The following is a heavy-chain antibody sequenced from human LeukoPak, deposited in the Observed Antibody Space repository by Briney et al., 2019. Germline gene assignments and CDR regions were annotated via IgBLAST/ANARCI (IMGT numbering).Heavy chain of an antibody. V-gene: IGHV3-9*01. Sequence: PGGSLRLSCAASGFTFDDYAMHWVRQAPGKGLEWVSGISWNSGSIGYADSVKGRFTISRDNAKNSLYLQMNSLRAEDTALYYCAKDIIGAEGGYFDYWGQGTLVTVSS. J-gene: IGHJ4*02. D-gene: IGHD3-10*01. CDR1: GFTFDDYA. CDR3: AKDIIGAEGGYFDY. CDR2: ISWNSGSI.